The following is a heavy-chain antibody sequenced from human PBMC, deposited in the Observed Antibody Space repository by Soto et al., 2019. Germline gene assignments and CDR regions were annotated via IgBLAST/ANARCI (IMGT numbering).Heavy chain of an antibody. D-gene: IGHD3-3*01. Sequence: QVQLVQSGAEVKKPGSSVKVSCKASGGTFSSYAISWVRQAPGQGLEWMGGIIPIFGTANYAQKFQGRVTITADESTSTAYMELSSLRSDDTAVYYCASSLTYYDFWSGTIFDYWGQGTLVTVSS. CDR1: GGTFSSYA. CDR2: IIPIFGTA. V-gene: IGHV1-69*01. J-gene: IGHJ4*02. CDR3: ASSLTYYDFWSGTIFDY.